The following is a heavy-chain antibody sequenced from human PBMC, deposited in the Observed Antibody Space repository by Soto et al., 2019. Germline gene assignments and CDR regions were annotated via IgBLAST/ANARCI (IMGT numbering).Heavy chain of an antibody. J-gene: IGHJ5*02. CDR1: GGTFSSYA. CDR3: ARDATIFGVVIIPGYWFDP. Sequence: ASVKVSCKASGGTFSSYAISWVRQAPGQGLEWMGGIIPIFGTANYAQKFQGRVTITADESTSTAYMELSSLRSEDTAVYYCARDATIFGVVIIPGYWFDPWGQGTLVTVSS. CDR2: IIPIFGTA. V-gene: IGHV1-69*13. D-gene: IGHD3-3*01.